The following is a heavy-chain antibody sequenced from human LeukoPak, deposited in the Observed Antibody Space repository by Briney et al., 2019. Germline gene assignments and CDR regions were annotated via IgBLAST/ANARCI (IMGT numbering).Heavy chain of an antibody. CDR2: IYYSGST. Sequence: SQTLSLTCTVSGGSISSGGYYWSWIRQHPGKGLEWIAYIYYSGSTYHNPSLKSRLITSVDTSKNQFSLKLSSVTDAGTAVYYCARAHCAGDCDYGMDVWGQGTTVTVYS. V-gene: IGHV4-31*03. J-gene: IGHJ6*02. CDR3: ARAHCAGDCDYGMDV. D-gene: IGHD2-21*02. CDR1: GGSISSGGYY.